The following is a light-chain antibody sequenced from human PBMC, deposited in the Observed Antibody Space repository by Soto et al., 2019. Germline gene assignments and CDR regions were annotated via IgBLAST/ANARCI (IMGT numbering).Light chain of an antibody. CDR1: QDLNDW. CDR2: KVS. J-gene: IGKJ1*01. CDR3: QQYNGYSWA. V-gene: IGKV1-5*03. Sequence: DIQMTQSPSTLSASVGDTVTITCRASQDLNDWLAWFQQKPGKAPNLLIYKVSNLESGVPSRFSGSGSGTEFTLTITSLQPEDFASYYCQQYNGYSWAFGQGTKVEI.